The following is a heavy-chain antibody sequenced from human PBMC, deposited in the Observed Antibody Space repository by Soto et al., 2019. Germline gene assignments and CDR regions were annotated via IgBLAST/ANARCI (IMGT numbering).Heavy chain of an antibody. D-gene: IGHD2-8*02. J-gene: IGHJ6*02. V-gene: IGHV3-30*18. CDR1: GFTYSSYG. CDR2: ISYDGSNT. CDR3: AKLLSSRYYGMDV. Sequence: GGSLRLSCAASGFTYSSYGMHWVRQAPGKGLEWVAVISYDGSNTYYADSVKGRFTISRDNSKNTLYLQMNSLRAEDTAVYYCAKLLSSRYYGMDVWGQGTTVTVSS.